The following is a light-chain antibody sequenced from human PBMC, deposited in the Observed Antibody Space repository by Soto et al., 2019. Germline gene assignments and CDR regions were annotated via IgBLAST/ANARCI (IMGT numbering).Light chain of an antibody. V-gene: IGKV3-15*01. CDR3: QHYNYWPPKT. CDR2: GAH. J-gene: IGKJ1*01. CDR1: QSVGNN. Sequence: EIVMTQSPATLSVSPGERTTLSCRASQSVGNNLAWYQQKPGQAPRLLIYGAHTRATGIPARFSGSGSGTDFTLTISSLQSEDFAVYYCQHYNYWPPKTFGQGTKVDI.